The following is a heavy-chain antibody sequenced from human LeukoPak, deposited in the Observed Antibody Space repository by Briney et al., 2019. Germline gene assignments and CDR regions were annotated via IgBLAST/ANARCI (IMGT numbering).Heavy chain of an antibody. J-gene: IGHJ4*02. D-gene: IGHD6-13*01. CDR3: ARGNRRQQLADY. V-gene: IGHV3-21*01. CDR1: GSTFSTYP. CDR2: ISGNSVTI. Sequence: PGGSLRLSCTASGSTFSTYPMTWVRQAPGQGLEWVSAISGNSVTIYYADSVKGRFTISRDNAKNSLYLQMNSLRAEDTAVYYCARGNRRQQLADYWGQGTLVTVSS.